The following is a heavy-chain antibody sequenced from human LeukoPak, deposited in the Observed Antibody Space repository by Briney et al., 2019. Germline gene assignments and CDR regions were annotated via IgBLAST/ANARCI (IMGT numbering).Heavy chain of an antibody. CDR1: GFTFNAFG. Sequence: HPGGSLRLSCAASGFTFNAFGMNWVRQAPGKGLEWVSYIGTTSGAIYYADSVKGRFTISRDSAKNSLYLQMNSLRAEDTAVYYCARDQWLVDGMDVWGQGTTVTVSS. D-gene: IGHD6-19*01. J-gene: IGHJ6*02. CDR2: IGTTSGAI. CDR3: ARDQWLVDGMDV. V-gene: IGHV3-48*01.